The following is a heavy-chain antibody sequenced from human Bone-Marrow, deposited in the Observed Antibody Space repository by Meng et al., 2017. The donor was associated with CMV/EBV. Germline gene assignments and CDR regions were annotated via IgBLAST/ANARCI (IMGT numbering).Heavy chain of an antibody. CDR1: GFTFSNYE. CDR2: ISTSGSTM. Sequence: GGSLRLSCAASGFTFSNYEMNWVRQAPGQGLEWVSYISTSGSTMYYADSVKGRFTVPRDNAKNSLYLQMNSLRAEDTAVYYCARNGQKTGTPSNYWGQGTLVTVSS. D-gene: IGHD1-1*01. J-gene: IGHJ4*02. CDR3: ARNGQKTGTPSNY. V-gene: IGHV3-48*03.